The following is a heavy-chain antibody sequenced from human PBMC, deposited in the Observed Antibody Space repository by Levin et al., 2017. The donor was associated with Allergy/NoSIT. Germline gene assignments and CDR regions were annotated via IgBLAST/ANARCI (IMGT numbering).Heavy chain of an antibody. CDR2: ISYDASNK. V-gene: IGHV3-30*18. CDR1: GFTFSSYG. J-gene: IGHJ4*02. D-gene: IGHD4-17*01. CDR3: AKESGTVTFDY. Sequence: PGGSLRLSCAASGFTFSSYGIHWVRQAPGKGLEWVAVISYDASNKYYADSVKGRFTISRDNSKNTLYLQMHSLRAEDTAVYYCAKESGTVTFDYWGQGTLVTVSS.